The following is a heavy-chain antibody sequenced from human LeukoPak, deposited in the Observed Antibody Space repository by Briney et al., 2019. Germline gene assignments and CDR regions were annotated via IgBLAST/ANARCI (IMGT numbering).Heavy chain of an antibody. CDR3: ARDGVRDFDWFALYYYYYYMDV. J-gene: IGHJ6*03. CDR1: GGSISSSSYY. Sequence: SETLSLTCTVSGGSISSSSYYWGWIRQPPGKGLEWIGSIYHSGSTYYNPSLKSRVTISVDTSKNQFSLKLSSVTAADTAVYYCARDGVRDFDWFALYYYYYYMDVWGKGTTVTVSS. D-gene: IGHD3-9*01. CDR2: IYHSGST. V-gene: IGHV4-39*07.